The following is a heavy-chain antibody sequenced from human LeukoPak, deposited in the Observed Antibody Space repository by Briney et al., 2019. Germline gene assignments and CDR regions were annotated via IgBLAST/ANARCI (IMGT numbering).Heavy chain of an antibody. V-gene: IGHV3-7*01. CDR2: IKQDGSEK. CDR3: ARGIDSYGSDY. Sequence: GGSLRLSCVASGFTFSSYWMSWVRQTPGKGLEWVANIKQDGSEKYYVDSVKGRFTISRDNAKNSLYLQMNSLRAEDTAVYYCARGIDSYGSDYWGQGTLVTVSS. D-gene: IGHD5-18*01. CDR1: GFTFSSYW. J-gene: IGHJ4*02.